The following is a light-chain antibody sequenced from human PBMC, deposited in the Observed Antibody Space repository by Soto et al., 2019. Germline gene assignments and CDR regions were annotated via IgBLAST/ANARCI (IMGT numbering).Light chain of an antibody. CDR3: SSYSTTSSPHVL. Sequence: QSALTQPASVSGSPGQSITMSCTGTSSDVGGYNYVSWYQQHPGKAPKLMIYEVSNRPSGVSNRFSGSKSGNTATLTISGIQAEDEADYYCSSYSTTSSPHVLFGGGTKLTVL. CDR2: EVS. V-gene: IGLV2-14*01. CDR1: SSDVGGYNY. J-gene: IGLJ2*01.